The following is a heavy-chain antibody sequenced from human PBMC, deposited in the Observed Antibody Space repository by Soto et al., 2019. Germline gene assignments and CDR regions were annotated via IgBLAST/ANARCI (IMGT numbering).Heavy chain of an antibody. CDR2: INHSGST. J-gene: IGHJ4*02. D-gene: IGHD3-3*01. CDR3: ARGIPEKFTIFGVVTKKRPLGFYY. CDR1: GGSFSGYY. V-gene: IGHV4-34*01. Sequence: SETLSLTCAVYGGSFSGYYWSWIRQPPGKGLEWIGEINHSGSTNYNPSLKSRVTISVDTSKNQFSLKLSSVTAADTAVYYCARGIPEKFTIFGVVTKKRPLGFYYWGQGSLVTVSS.